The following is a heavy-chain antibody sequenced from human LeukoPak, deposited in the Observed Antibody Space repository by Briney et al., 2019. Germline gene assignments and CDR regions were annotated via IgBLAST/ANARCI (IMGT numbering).Heavy chain of an antibody. Sequence: GASVKVSCKASGGTFSSYAISWVRQAPGQGLEWMGGIIPIFGTANYAQKFQGRVTITTDESTSTAYMELSSLRSEDTAVYYCARAVQDYSNNYNWFDPWGQGTLVTVSS. J-gene: IGHJ5*02. D-gene: IGHD4-11*01. CDR1: GGTFSSYA. CDR3: ARAVQDYSNNYNWFDP. V-gene: IGHV1-69*05. CDR2: IIPIFGTA.